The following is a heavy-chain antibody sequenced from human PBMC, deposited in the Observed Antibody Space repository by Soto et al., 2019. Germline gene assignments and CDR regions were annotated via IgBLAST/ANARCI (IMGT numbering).Heavy chain of an antibody. CDR1: GFTFSTYG. CDR3: AKDGVGGAGQLWLVRFPDY. V-gene: IGHV3-30*18. J-gene: IGHJ4*02. Sequence: QVQLVDSGGGVVQPGGSLRLSCEASGFTFSTYGMHWVRQAPGKGLEWVAVISSDGSKQYYTDSVKGRFTISRDNSKNTLYLQMNSLRAEDTAIYYCAKDGVGGAGQLWLVRFPDYWGQGTQVTVSS. D-gene: IGHD6-19*01. CDR2: ISSDGSKQ.